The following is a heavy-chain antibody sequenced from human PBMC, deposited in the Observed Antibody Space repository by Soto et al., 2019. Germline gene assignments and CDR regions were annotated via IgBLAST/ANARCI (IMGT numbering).Heavy chain of an antibody. J-gene: IGHJ4*02. Sequence: GASVKVSCKASGYTFTNSGFSWMRQAPGQGLEWMGLINPSGGSTTYAQKFQGRVTMTRDTSTSTVYMDLSSLKSEDTAVYYCARSPYSSGYYYAIDYWGQGTQVTVSS. CDR1: GYTFTNSG. V-gene: IGHV1-46*01. CDR3: ARSPYSSGYYYAIDY. CDR2: INPSGGST. D-gene: IGHD3-22*01.